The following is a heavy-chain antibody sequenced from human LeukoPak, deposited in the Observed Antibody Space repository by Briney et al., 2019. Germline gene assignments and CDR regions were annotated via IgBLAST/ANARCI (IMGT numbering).Heavy chain of an antibody. J-gene: IGHJ5*02. CDR2: IIPIFGTA. CDR3: ARDGGPRWFDP. CDR1: GGTFSSYA. Sequence: SVKVSCKASGGTFSSYAISWVRQAPGQGLEWMGGIIPIFGTANYAQEFQGRVTITTDESTSTAHMELSSLRSEDTAVYYCARDGGPRWFDPWGQGTLVTVSS. D-gene: IGHD3-16*01. V-gene: IGHV1-69*05.